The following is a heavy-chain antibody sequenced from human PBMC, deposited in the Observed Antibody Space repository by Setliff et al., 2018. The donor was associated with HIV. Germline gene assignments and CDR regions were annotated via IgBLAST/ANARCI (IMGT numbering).Heavy chain of an antibody. CDR2: MYDGGST. D-gene: IGHD3-22*01. J-gene: IGHJ4*02. CDR3: AKGSGFYDY. CDR1: GFTVSSNY. Sequence: GGSLRLSCTVSGFTVSSNYMTWVRQAPGKGLEWVALMYDGGSTYYADSVKGRFTITRDISKNTLDLQMNSLRVDDTAVYYCAKGSGFYDYWGQGTLVTVSS. V-gene: IGHV3-53*01.